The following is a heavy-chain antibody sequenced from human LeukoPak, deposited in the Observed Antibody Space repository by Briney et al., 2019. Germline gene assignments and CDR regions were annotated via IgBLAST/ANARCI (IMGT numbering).Heavy chain of an antibody. CDR2: INHSGST. D-gene: IGHD2-2*01. CDR3: AFQLGPRRYYGMDV. CDR1: GGSFSGYY. J-gene: IGHJ6*02. V-gene: IGHV4-34*01. Sequence: PSETLSLTCAVYGGSFSGYYWSWIRQPPGKGLEWIGEINHSGSTNYNPSLKSRVTISVDTSKNQFSLKLSSVTAADTAVYYCAFQLGPRRYYGMDVWGQGTTVTVSS.